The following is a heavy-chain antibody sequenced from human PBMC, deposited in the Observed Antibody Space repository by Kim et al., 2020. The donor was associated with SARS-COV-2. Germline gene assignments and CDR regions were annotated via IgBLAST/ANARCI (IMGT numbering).Heavy chain of an antibody. CDR3: AKIRGYYDSGGYSDY. D-gene: IGHD3-22*01. Sequence: GGSLRLSCAASGFTFSSYDMSWVRQAPGKGLEWVSAISDSGGSTYYADSVKGRFTISRDTSKRMLYLQMNSLRVDDTAVYYCAKIRGYYDSGGYSDYWGQGTLVTVSS. CDR1: GFTFSSYD. CDR2: ISDSGGST. V-gene: IGHV3-23*01. J-gene: IGHJ4*02.